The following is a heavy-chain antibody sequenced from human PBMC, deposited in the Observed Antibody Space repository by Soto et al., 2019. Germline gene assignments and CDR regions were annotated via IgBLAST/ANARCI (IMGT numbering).Heavy chain of an antibody. CDR2: ISGSGGST. CDR1: GFTFSSYA. D-gene: IGHD3-22*01. Sequence: EVQLLESGGGLVQPGGSLRLSCAASGFTFSSYAMSWVRQAPGKGLEWVSAISGSGGSTYYADSVKGRFTISRDNSKNTLYLQMNSLRAEDTAVYYCAKACLTSGYWANDAFDIWGQGTMVTVSS. J-gene: IGHJ3*02. CDR3: AKACLTSGYWANDAFDI. V-gene: IGHV3-23*01.